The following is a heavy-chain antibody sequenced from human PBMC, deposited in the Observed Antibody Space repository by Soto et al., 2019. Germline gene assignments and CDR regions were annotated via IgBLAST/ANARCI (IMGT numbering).Heavy chain of an antibody. Sequence: SVKLTCKASGGTFSSYAIRWVRQAPGQGLEWMGGIIPIFGTANYAQKFQGRVTITADESTSTVSMELSSLRSEDTAVYYCARDNSESNSWWFDPWGQGTLVTVSS. CDR3: ARDNSESNSWWFDP. J-gene: IGHJ5*02. D-gene: IGHD1-26*01. CDR1: GGTFSSYA. CDR2: IIPIFGTA. V-gene: IGHV1-69*13.